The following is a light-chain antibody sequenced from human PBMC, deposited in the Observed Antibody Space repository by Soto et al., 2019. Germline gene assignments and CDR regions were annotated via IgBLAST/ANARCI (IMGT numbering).Light chain of an antibody. CDR2: EGN. CDR1: SSDVGNYPL. CDR3: SSYAGTRVL. J-gene: IGLJ2*01. V-gene: IGLV2-23*01. Sequence: QSALTQPASVSGSPGQSITISCTGTSSDVGNYPLVSWYQQHPGKAPKLVIYEGNKWPSGVSNRFSGSKSGYTASLTISGLQADDKGYYYCSSYAGTRVLFGGGTKLTVL.